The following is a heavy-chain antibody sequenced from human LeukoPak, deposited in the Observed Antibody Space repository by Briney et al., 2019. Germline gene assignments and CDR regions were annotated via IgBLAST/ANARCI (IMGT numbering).Heavy chain of an antibody. Sequence: SETLSLTCTVSGGSISSGGYYWNWIRQHPGKGLEWIGYVYYSGSTSYNPSLKSRVSISVDTSKNQFSLKLSSVTAADTAVYYCARDNYGARSFDYWGQGTLVTVSS. CDR1: GGSISSGGYY. D-gene: IGHD4-17*01. J-gene: IGHJ4*02. CDR3: ARDNYGARSFDY. CDR2: VYYSGST. V-gene: IGHV4-31*03.